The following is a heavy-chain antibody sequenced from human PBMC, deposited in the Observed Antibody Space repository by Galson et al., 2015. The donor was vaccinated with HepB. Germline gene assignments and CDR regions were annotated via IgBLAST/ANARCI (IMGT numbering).Heavy chain of an antibody. Sequence: SLRLSCAASGFTFSSYSMNWVRQAPGKGLEWVSSISSSSSYIYYADSVKGRFTISRDNAKNSLYLQMNSLRAEDTAVYYCARDNRSGYYIDAFDIWGQGTVVTVSS. CDR2: ISSSSSYI. CDR3: ARDNRSGYYIDAFDI. CDR1: GFTFSSYS. J-gene: IGHJ3*02. V-gene: IGHV3-21*01. D-gene: IGHD3-22*01.